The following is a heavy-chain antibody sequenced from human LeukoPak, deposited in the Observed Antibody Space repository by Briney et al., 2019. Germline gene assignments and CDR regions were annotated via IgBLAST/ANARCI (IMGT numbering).Heavy chain of an antibody. CDR3: AKGSGVAAAGHFDY. CDR1: GFTFSSYG. Sequence: PGGSLRLSCAASGFTFSSYGMHWVRQAPGKGLEWVAFIRYDGSNKYYADSVKGRFTISRDNSKNTLYLQMNSLRAEDTAVYYCAKGSGVAAAGHFDYWGQGTLVTVSS. CDR2: IRYDGSNK. D-gene: IGHD6-13*01. J-gene: IGHJ4*02. V-gene: IGHV3-30*02.